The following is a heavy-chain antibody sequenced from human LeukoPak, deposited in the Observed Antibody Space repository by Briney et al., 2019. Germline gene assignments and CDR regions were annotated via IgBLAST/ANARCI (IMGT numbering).Heavy chain of an antibody. CDR3: GRVYNGLDH. V-gene: IGHV3-7*03. CDR2: IKEDGSEK. J-gene: IGHJ4*02. CDR1: GFTFSSYA. Sequence: QPGRSLRLSCAASGFTFSSYAMHWVRQAPGKGLEWVANIKEDGSEKYYVDSVKGRFTISRDNAKESLYLQMNSLRAEDTAVYYCGRVYNGLDHWGQGILVTVSS. D-gene: IGHD2-8*01.